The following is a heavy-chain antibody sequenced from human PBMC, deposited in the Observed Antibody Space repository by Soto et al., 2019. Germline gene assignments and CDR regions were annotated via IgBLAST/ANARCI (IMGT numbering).Heavy chain of an antibody. V-gene: IGHV1-69*02. J-gene: IGHJ4*02. D-gene: IGHD2-8*01. CDR3: ASSTAGVYVFHD. CDR1: GDTFSRST. Sequence: QVRLVQSGAEVKNRGSSVKVSCKASGDTFSRSTISWVRQAPGQRLEWMGRIIPVLGVENHAQNFQGRVTLTADKSTSTAYLELSSLKSEDPAIYYCASSTAGVYVFHDWGQGTLVTVSS. CDR2: IIPVLGVE.